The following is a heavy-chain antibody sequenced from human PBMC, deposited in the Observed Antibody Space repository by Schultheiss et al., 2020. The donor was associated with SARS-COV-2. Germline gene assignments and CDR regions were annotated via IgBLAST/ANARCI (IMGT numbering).Heavy chain of an antibody. Sequence: SETLSLTCAVYGGSFSGYYWSWIRQPPGKGLEWIGYIYYSGSTNYNPSLKSRVTISVDTSKNQFSLKLSSVTAADTAVYYCARVYGDYGGNGPDYWGQGTLVTVSS. CDR1: GGSFSGYY. D-gene: IGHD4-23*01. CDR3: ARVYGDYGGNGPDY. CDR2: IYYSGST. J-gene: IGHJ4*02. V-gene: IGHV4-59*01.